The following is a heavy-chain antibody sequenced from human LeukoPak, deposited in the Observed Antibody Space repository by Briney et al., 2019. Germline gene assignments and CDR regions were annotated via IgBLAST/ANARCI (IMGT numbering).Heavy chain of an antibody. CDR2: IYYSGST. CDR1: GGSISSSSYY. V-gene: IGHV4-39*07. CDR3: ARGRRQNWFDP. J-gene: IGHJ5*02. Sequence: SETLSLTCTVSGGSISSSSYYWGWIRQPPGKGLEWIGSIYYSGSTYYNPSLKSRVTISVDTSKNQFSLKLSSVTAADTAVYYCARGRRQNWFDPWGQGTLVTVSS.